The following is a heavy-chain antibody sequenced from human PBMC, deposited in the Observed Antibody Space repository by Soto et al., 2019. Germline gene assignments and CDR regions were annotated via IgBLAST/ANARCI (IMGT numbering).Heavy chain of an antibody. CDR1: GFTFGTYA. Sequence: LRLSCSVSGFTFGTYAMHWVRQAPGKGLEYVSSISHNGRSTYYADSVKGRFTISRDNSKNSLYLQMSSLRPEDTAVYYCVKDRWVDYWGQGILVTVSS. CDR2: ISHNGRST. D-gene: IGHD6-13*01. V-gene: IGHV3-64D*06. J-gene: IGHJ4*02. CDR3: VKDRWVDY.